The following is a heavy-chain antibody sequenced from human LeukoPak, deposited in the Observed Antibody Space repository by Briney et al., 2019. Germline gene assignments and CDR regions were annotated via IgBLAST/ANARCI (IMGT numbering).Heavy chain of an antibody. CDR1: GGSISSGGYS. D-gene: IGHD3-10*01. V-gene: IGHV4-30-4*07. J-gene: IGHJ4*02. CDR3: ARGRRYYGSGSPCDY. CDR2: IYYSGST. Sequence: SETLSLTCAVSGGSISSGGYSWSWIRQPPGKGLEWIGYIYYSGSTYYNPSLKSRVTISVDTSKNQFSLKLSSVTAADTAVYYCARGRRYYGSGSPCDYWGQGTLVTVSS.